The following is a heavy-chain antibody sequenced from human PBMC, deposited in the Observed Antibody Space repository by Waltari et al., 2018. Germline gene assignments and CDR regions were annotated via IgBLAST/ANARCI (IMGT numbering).Heavy chain of an antibody. J-gene: IGHJ1*01. CDR1: GYTFTGQY. Sequence: QVQLMQSGAEVQRPGASVKVSCKASGYTFTGQYMNWVRQAPGQGLEWMGMINPHSGATNFPQKFQGRITMTRDTSISTAYMELSNLTSDDTAVYYCAIDIDDVSGYYSFDHWGQGTLVTVSS. CDR3: AIDIDDVSGYYSFDH. CDR2: INPHSGAT. V-gene: IGHV1-2*02. D-gene: IGHD3-22*01.